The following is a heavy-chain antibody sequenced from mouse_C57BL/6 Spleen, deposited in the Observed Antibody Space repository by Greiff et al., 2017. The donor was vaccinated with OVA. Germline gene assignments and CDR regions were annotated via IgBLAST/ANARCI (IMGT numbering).Heavy chain of an antibody. CDR3: ARRKTFLLHYAMDY. D-gene: IGHD2-10*01. CDR2: IDPNSGGT. V-gene: IGHV1-72*01. Sequence: QVQLQQPGAELVKPGASVKLSCKASGYTFTSYWMHWVKQRPGRGLEWIGRIDPNSGGTKYNEKFKSKATLTVDKPSSTAYMQLSSLTSEDSAVYDCARRKTFLLHYAMDYWGQGTTVTVSS. CDR1: GYTFTSYW. J-gene: IGHJ4*01.